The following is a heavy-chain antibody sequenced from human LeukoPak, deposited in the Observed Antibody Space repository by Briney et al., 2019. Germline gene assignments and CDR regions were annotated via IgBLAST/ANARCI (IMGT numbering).Heavy chain of an antibody. CDR2: IYYSGST. Sequence: SETLSLICTVSAGSISGHSWNWIRQPPGKGLEWIGDIYYSGSTRYNPSLESRVTISLDTSKNQFSLSLTSVTAADTAVYYCAREPRWYYYDSASYYFDYWGQGTLVTVSS. CDR1: AGSISGHS. CDR3: AREPRWYYYDSASYYFDY. V-gene: IGHV4-59*11. J-gene: IGHJ4*02. D-gene: IGHD3-22*01.